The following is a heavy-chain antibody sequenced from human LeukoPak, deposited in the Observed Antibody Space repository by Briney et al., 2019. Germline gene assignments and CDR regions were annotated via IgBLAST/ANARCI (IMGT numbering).Heavy chain of an antibody. CDR1: GGSISSYY. V-gene: IGHV4-59*01. D-gene: IGHD1-26*01. Sequence: SETLSLTCTVSGGSISSYYWSWIRQPPGKGLEWIGCIYYSGNTNYNPSLKSRVTISVDTSKNQFSLKLSSVTAADTAVYYCARVGAGAFDIWGQGTMVTVSS. J-gene: IGHJ3*02. CDR3: ARVGAGAFDI. CDR2: IYYSGNT.